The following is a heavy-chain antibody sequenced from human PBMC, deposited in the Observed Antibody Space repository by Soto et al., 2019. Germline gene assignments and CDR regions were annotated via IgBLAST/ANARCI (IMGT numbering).Heavy chain of an antibody. CDR3: ATRSPAFDY. CDR2: ITTDKGKT. Sequence: QVQLMQSGTEVKKPGASVRVSCKASGYTFTSFGISWVRQAPGQGLEWMGWITTDKGKTNYAQKFQGRVTMTTDTSTSTAYMELRSLRSDDTAVYYCATRSPAFDYWGQGTLVTVSS. J-gene: IGHJ4*02. CDR1: GYTFTSFG. V-gene: IGHV1-18*01.